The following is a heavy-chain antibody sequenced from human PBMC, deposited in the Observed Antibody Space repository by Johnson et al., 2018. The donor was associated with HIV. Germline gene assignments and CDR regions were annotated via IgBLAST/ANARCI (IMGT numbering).Heavy chain of an antibody. J-gene: IGHJ3*02. CDR2: IYSDGST. D-gene: IGHD1-26*01. V-gene: IGHV3-66*01. CDR3: ATDRGGSYDAFHI. Sequence: VQLVESGGGLVQPGGSLRLSCAASGFTVSSSYMSWVRQAPGKGLEWVSVIYSDGSTHYADSVKGRFTLSRDYSKNTLYLQMNSLRGKDTAVYYCATDRGGSYDAFHIWGQGIMVTVAS. CDR1: GFTVSSSY.